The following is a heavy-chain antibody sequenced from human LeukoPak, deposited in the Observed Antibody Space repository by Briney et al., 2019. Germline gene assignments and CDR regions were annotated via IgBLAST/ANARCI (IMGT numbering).Heavy chain of an antibody. CDR1: GFTFSSYA. J-gene: IGHJ4*02. V-gene: IGHV3-30-3*01. CDR3: ARDRFGAFDY. D-gene: IGHD3-10*01. Sequence: GRSLRLSCAASGFTFSSYAMHWVRQDPGKGLEWVAVISYDGSNKYYADSVKGRFTISRDNSKNTLYLQMNSLRAEDTAVYYCARDRFGAFDYWGQGTLVTVSS. CDR2: ISYDGSNK.